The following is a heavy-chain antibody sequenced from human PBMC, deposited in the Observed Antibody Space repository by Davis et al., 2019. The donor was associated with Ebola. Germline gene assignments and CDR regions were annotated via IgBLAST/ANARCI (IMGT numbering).Heavy chain of an antibody. J-gene: IGHJ4*02. CDR2: INPSGGST. CDR1: GYTFTSYG. D-gene: IGHD3-9*01. CDR3: ARGNRGGDILTGCFFDY. V-gene: IGHV1-46*03. Sequence: ASVKVSCKASGYTFTSYGISWVRQAPGQGLEWMGIINPSGGSTTYAQKFQGRVTMTRDTSTSTVYMELSSLRSEDTVMYYCARGNRGGDILTGCFFDYWGQGTLVTVSS.